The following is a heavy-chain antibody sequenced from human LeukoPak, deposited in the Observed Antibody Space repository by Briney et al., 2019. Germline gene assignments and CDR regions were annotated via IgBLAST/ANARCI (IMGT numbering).Heavy chain of an antibody. D-gene: IGHD3-3*01. CDR2: MNPNSGNT. J-gene: IGHJ4*02. CDR1: GYTFTGYY. Sequence: GASVKVSCKASGYTFTGYYMHWVRQAPGQGLEWMGWMNPNSGNTGYAQKFQGRVTMTRNTSISTAYMELSSLRSEDTAVYYCARGRGGRFWSGYYCYWGQGTLVTVSS. V-gene: IGHV1-8*02. CDR3: ARGRGGRFWSGYYCY.